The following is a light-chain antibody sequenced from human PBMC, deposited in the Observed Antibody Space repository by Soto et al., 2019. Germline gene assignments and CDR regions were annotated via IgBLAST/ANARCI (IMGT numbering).Light chain of an antibody. J-gene: IGKJ1*01. CDR2: GAS. Sequence: EIVMTQSPATLSVSPGERANLSCRASQSVSSNLAWYQQKPGQAPRLLIYGASTRATGIPARFSGSGSGTEFTLTISSLQSEDFAVYYCQQYNNWPRTFSQGTKVDIK. CDR1: QSVSSN. CDR3: QQYNNWPRT. V-gene: IGKV3-15*01.